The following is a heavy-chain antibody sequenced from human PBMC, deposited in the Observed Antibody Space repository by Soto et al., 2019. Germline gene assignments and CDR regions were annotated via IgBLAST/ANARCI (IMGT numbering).Heavy chain of an antibody. J-gene: IGHJ6*02. Sequence: EVQLVESGGGLVQPGGSLRLSCAASGFTFSSYWMSGVRQAPGKGLEWVANIKQDGSEKYYVDSVKGRFTISRDNAKNSLYLQMNSLRAEDTAVYYCARTETRYYYYGMDVWGQGTTVTVSS. CDR3: ARTETRYYYYGMDV. V-gene: IGHV3-7*01. CDR1: GFTFSSYW. CDR2: IKQDGSEK.